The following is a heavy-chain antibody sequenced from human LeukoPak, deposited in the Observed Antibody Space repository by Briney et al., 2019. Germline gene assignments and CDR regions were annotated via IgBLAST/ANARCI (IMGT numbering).Heavy chain of an antibody. CDR3: ARDSQTYDFWSGYLDY. Sequence: SETLSLTCTVSGGSISSYYWSWIRQPPGKGLEWIGYIYYSGSTNYNPSLKSRVTISVDTSKNQFSLKLSSVTAADTAVYYCARDSQTYDFWSGYLDYWGQGTLVTVSS. J-gene: IGHJ4*02. CDR1: GGSISSYY. D-gene: IGHD3-3*01. V-gene: IGHV4-59*01. CDR2: IYYSGST.